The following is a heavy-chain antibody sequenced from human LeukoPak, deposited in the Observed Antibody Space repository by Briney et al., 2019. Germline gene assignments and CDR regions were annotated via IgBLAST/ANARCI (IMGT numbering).Heavy chain of an antibody. CDR3: TTCTGGSCYSDY. Sequence: PGGSLRLSCAASGFSFSNAWMSWVRQAPGKGLEWVGRIKSKTTGGTADFAAPVKGRFTISRDDSKNTLYLQMNSLKIEDTAVCFCTTCTGGSCYSDYWGQGTLVTVSS. D-gene: IGHD2-15*01. CDR1: GFSFSNAW. CDR2: IKSKTTGGTA. V-gene: IGHV3-15*01. J-gene: IGHJ4*02.